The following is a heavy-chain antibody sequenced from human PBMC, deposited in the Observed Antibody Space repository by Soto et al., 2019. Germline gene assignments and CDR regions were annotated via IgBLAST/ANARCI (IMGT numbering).Heavy chain of an antibody. D-gene: IGHD3-22*01. V-gene: IGHV4-34*01. J-gene: IGHJ6*02. CDR1: GRSFSNYF. CDR3: ARAPPRRFEAFRGYNYQIVGYYGMDV. Sequence: XATLSLTCAVYGRSFSNYFWTWIRQPPGKGLEWIGEIHHSVATNYNPSLNSRVTMSVDTSQNQFSLKLTSVTAADTALYFCARAPPRRFEAFRGYNYQIVGYYGMDVWGQGTTVTVSS. CDR2: IHHSVAT.